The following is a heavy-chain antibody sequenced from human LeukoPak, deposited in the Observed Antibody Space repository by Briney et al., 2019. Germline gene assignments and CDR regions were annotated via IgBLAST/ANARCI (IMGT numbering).Heavy chain of an antibody. CDR2: INHSGST. CDR1: GGSFSGYY. D-gene: IGHD3-16*02. CDR3: ARNLFYDYVWGSYRSDWFDP. V-gene: IGHV4-34*01. Sequence: NPSETLSLTCAVYGGSFSGYYWSWIRQPPGKGLEWIGEINHSGSTNCNPSLKSRVTISVDTSKNQFSLKLSSVTAADTAVYYCARNLFYDYVWGSYRSDWFDPWGQGTLVTVSS. J-gene: IGHJ5*02.